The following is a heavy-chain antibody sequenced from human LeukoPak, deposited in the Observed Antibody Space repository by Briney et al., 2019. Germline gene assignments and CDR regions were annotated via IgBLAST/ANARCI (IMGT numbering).Heavy chain of an antibody. CDR2: ISSYNGNT. Sequence: ASVKVSCKASGYTFINYGITWVRQAPGQGLEWMGWISSYNGNTNYAQKFQGRVIMTTDTSTSTAYMELKSLRSDDTAVYHCARDGFSSSWPYYFDFWGQGSLVTVSS. V-gene: IGHV1-18*01. J-gene: IGHJ4*02. D-gene: IGHD6-13*01. CDR1: GYTFINYG. CDR3: ARDGFSSSWPYYFDF.